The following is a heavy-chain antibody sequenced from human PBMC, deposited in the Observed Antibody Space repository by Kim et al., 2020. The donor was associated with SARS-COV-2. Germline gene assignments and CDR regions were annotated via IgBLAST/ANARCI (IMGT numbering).Heavy chain of an antibody. CDR1: GFTFSSYA. V-gene: IGHV3-23*01. J-gene: IGHJ3*02. D-gene: IGHD2-8*02. Sequence: GGSLRLSCAASGFTFSSYAMSWVRQAPGKGLEWVSAISGSGGSTYYADSVKGRFTISRDNSKNTLYLQMNSLRAEDTAVYYCAKEYCTGGVCYWGFDAFDIWGQGTMVTVSS. CDR3: AKEYCTGGVCYWGFDAFDI. CDR2: ISGSGGST.